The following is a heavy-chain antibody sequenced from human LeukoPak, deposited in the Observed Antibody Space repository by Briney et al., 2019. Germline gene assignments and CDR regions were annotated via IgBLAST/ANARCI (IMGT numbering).Heavy chain of an antibody. J-gene: IGHJ4*02. CDR3: ARFDPGWLLYS. CDR1: GGSISSGGYS. D-gene: IGHD5-24*01. Sequence: SETLSLTCAVSGGSISSGGYSWSWIRQPPGKGLEWIGYIYHSGSTYYNPSLKSRVAISVDRSKNQFSLKLSSVTAADTAVYYCARFDPGWLLYSWGQGTLVTVSS. CDR2: IYHSGST. V-gene: IGHV4-30-2*01.